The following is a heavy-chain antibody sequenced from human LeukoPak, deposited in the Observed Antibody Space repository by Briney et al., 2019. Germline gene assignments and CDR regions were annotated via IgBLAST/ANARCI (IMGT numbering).Heavy chain of an antibody. CDR1: GFNFRSYG. CDR2: ITGTHYTT. Sequence: GRSLRLSCAASGFNFRSYGMHWVRQAPGKGLEWVSSITGTHYTTYNTDSVKGRFTISRDNSKNTLYLQMNSLRADDTAVYYCTKDPNGDYVGAFDPWGQGTLVTVSS. J-gene: IGHJ5*02. D-gene: IGHD4-17*01. CDR3: TKDPNGDYVGAFDP. V-gene: IGHV3-23*01.